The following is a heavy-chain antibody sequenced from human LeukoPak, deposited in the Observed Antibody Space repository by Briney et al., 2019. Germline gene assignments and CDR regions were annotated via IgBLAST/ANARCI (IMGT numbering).Heavy chain of an antibody. Sequence: SETLSLTCTVSGGSISSGGYYWSWIRQPAGKGLEWIGRIYTSGSTNYNPSLKSRVTMSVDTSKNQFSLKLSSVTAADTAVYYCARGPGSGFWSGYYHFDYWGQGTLVTVSS. J-gene: IGHJ4*02. V-gene: IGHV4-61*02. CDR3: ARGPGSGFWSGYYHFDY. D-gene: IGHD3-3*01. CDR1: GGSISSGGYY. CDR2: IYTSGST.